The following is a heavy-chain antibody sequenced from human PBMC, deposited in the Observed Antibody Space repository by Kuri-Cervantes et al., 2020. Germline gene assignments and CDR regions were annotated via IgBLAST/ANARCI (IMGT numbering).Heavy chain of an antibody. D-gene: IGHD6-13*01. J-gene: IGHJ4*02. CDR3: ARVAPEYSSSWYYILDY. Sequence: GESLKISCAASGFSFDDYAVHWVRQVSGKGLEWVSSISSSSSYIYYADSVKGRFTISRDNAKNSLYLQMNSLRAEDTAVYYCARVAPEYSSSWYYILDYWGQGTLVTVSS. CDR1: GFSFDDYA. V-gene: IGHV3-21*01. CDR2: ISSSSSYI.